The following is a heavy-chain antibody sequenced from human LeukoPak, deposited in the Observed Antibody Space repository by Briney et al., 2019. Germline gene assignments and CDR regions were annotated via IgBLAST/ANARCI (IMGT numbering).Heavy chain of an antibody. CDR3: AREESSGYMDV. J-gene: IGHJ6*03. CDR2: IKQDGSEK. V-gene: IGHV3-7*01. Sequence: GGSLRLSCAASGFTFSSYAMTWVRQAPGKGLEWVANIKQDGSEKYYVDSVKGRFTISRDNAKNSLYLQMNSLRAEDTAVYYCAREESSGYMDVWGKGTTVTVSS. CDR1: GFTFSSYA. D-gene: IGHD2-15*01.